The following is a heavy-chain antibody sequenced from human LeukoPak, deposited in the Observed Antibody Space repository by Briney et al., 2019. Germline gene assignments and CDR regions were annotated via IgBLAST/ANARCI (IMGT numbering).Heavy chain of an antibody. CDR1: GGSFSGYY. CDR3: ARVTLDYGSGSYYYYYYYMDV. V-gene: IGHV4-34*01. D-gene: IGHD3-10*01. CDR2: ITHSGST. Sequence: SETLSLTCAVYGGSFSGYYWSWIRQPPEKGLEWIGEITHSGSTYYNPSLKSRVTMSVDTSKNQFSLKLSSVTAADTAVYYCARVTLDYGSGSYYYYYYYMDVWGKGTTVTISS. J-gene: IGHJ6*03.